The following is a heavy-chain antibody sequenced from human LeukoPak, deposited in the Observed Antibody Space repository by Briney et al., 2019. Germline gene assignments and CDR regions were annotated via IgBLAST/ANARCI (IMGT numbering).Heavy chain of an antibody. J-gene: IGHJ3*02. V-gene: IGHV3-21*01. CDR3: ARDRVDSDAFDI. CDR1: GFTFSSYS. D-gene: IGHD2-21*02. Sequence: PGGSLRLSCAASGFTFSSYSMNWVRQAPGKGLEWVSSISSSSSYIYYADSVKGRFTISRDNAKNSLYLQMNSLRAEDTAVYYCARDRVDSDAFDIWGQGTMVTVSS. CDR2: ISSSSSYI.